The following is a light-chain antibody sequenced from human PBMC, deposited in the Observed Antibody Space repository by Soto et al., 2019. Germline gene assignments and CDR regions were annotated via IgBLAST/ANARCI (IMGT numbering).Light chain of an antibody. V-gene: IGKV1-33*01. J-gene: IGKJ4*01. CDR2: DVL. CDR3: QQYDQLPIT. Sequence: DIQMTQSASSLPASVGDTVTISCQASQDISKYLNWFQQKPGKAPKPLIYDVLNVETGVPSRFSGRGSGTDFTLIISNLQPEDFATYYCQQYDQLPITFGGGTKVDI. CDR1: QDISKY.